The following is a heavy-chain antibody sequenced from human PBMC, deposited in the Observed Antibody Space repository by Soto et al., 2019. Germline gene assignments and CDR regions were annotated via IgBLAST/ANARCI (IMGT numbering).Heavy chain of an antibody. CDR2: INPSGGST. J-gene: IGHJ4*02. CDR3: ARSGNWYYFHY. CDR1: GYTFTSYY. V-gene: IGHV1-46*01. D-gene: IGHD1-1*01. Sequence: ASVKVSCKASGYTFTSYYINWVGQAPGQGLEWMGIINPSGGSTSYAQKFQGRVTMTRDTSTSTVYMELSSLRSEDTAVYYCARSGNWYYFHYWGQGTQVTVSS.